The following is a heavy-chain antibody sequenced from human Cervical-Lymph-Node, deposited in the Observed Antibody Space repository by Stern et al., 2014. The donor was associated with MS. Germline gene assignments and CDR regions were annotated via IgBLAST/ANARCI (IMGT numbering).Heavy chain of an antibody. J-gene: IGHJ6*02. CDR3: AREVAGHRLGMMDV. CDR1: GYTFTTYY. V-gene: IGHV1-46*01. D-gene: IGHD6-19*01. CDR2: INPSGGST. Sequence: VQLLESGAEVKKPGASVKVSCKASGYTFTTYYMHWVRQAPGQGLEWMGIINPSGGSTSYAQKFQGRVTMTRDTSTSTVYMDLRSLRSEDTAVYYCAREVAGHRLGMMDVWGQGTTVTVSS.